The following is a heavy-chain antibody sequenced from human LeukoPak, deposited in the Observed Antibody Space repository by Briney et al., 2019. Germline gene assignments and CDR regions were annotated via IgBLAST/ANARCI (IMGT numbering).Heavy chain of an antibody. J-gene: IGHJ3*02. D-gene: IGHD5-12*01. V-gene: IGHV3-11*01. CDR3: ANSGYYRNAFDI. CDR1: GFTFSDSF. CDR2: ISSSGDTI. Sequence: GGPLRLSCAASGFTFSDSFMSWIRQAPGKGLEWISYISSSGDTIYHADSVKGRFTISRDNAKNSLYLQMNSLRAEDTAVYYCANSGYYRNAFDIWGLGTMVAVSS.